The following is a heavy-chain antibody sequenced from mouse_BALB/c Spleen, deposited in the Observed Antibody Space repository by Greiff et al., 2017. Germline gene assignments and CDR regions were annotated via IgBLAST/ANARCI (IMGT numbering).Heavy chain of an antibody. CDR1: GYAFSSYW. V-gene: IGHV1-80*01. J-gene: IGHJ2*01. Sequence: VQLQQSGAELVRPGSSVKISCKASGYAFSSYWMNWVKQRPGQGLEWIGQIYPGDGDTNYNGKFKGKATLTDDKSSSTAYMQLSSLTSEDSAVYFWARSGYYGSTRYYFDYWGQGTTLTVSS. D-gene: IGHD1-1*01. CDR3: ARSGYYGSTRYYFDY. CDR2: IYPGDGDT.